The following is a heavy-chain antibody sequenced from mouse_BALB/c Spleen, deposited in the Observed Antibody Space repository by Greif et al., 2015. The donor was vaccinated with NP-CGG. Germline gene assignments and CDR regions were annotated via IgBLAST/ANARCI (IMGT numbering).Heavy chain of an antibody. V-gene: IGHV1S81*02. CDR1: GYTFTSYY. Sequence: QVQLQQSGAELVKPGASVKLSCKASGYTFTSYYMYWVKQRPGQGLEWIGGINPSNGGTNFNEKFKSKATLTVGKSSSTAYMQLSSLTSEDSAVYYCTRQDRYDNLDYWGQGTSVTVSS. CDR2: INPSNGGT. D-gene: IGHD2-14*01. J-gene: IGHJ4*01. CDR3: TRQDRYDNLDY.